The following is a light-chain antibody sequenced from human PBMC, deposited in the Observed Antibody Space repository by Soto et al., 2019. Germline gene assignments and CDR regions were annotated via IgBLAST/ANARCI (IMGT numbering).Light chain of an antibody. Sequence: DMQMTQSPSTLSASVGDIVTITCRALQSLSSWLALYQKKPGKAPKILIYDASSLESGVPSRFSGSGSGTEFPLTISRLQPDDFATYYCQHYNSYSEAFGQGTKVDIK. CDR3: QHYNSYSEA. CDR1: QSLSSW. CDR2: DAS. J-gene: IGKJ1*01. V-gene: IGKV1-5*01.